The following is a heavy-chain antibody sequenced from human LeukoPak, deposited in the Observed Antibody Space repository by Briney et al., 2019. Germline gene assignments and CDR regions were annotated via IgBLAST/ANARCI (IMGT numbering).Heavy chain of an antibody. CDR2: MNPNSGNS. CDR3: ARAISDSTGYYAYYFDS. Sequence: ASVKVSCKTSGYTFTRNDINWVRQATGQGLEWMGWMNPNSGNSGYAQKFQGRVTITRDNSISTAYMELNSLTSEDTVVYYCARAISDSTGYYAYYFDSWGQGTLVTVSS. J-gene: IGHJ4*02. CDR1: GYTFTRND. V-gene: IGHV1-8*03. D-gene: IGHD3-22*01.